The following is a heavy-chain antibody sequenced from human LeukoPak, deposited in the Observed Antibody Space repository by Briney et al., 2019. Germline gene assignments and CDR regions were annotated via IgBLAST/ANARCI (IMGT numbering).Heavy chain of an antibody. CDR3: ARSIAARPTYYYYGMDV. J-gene: IGHJ6*02. CDR2: IYPGDSDT. D-gene: IGHD6-6*01. V-gene: IGHV5-51*01. Sequence: GESLKISCKGSGYSFTSYWIGWVRQMPGKGLEWMGIIYPGDSDTRYSPSFQGQVTISADKSISTAYLPWSSLKASDTAMYFCARSIAARPTYYYYGMDVWGQGTTVTVSS. CDR1: GYSFTSYW.